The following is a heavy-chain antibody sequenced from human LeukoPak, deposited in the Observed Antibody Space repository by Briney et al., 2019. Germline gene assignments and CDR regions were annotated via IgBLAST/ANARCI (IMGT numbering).Heavy chain of an antibody. Sequence: ASVKVSCKASGYTFTSYDINWVRQATGQGLEWMGWMNPNSGNTGSAQRFQGRITMTRDTSISTAYMELSSLGFEDTAVYYCARGPLVRLPSSFDPWGQGTLVTVSS. CDR1: GYTFTSYD. CDR2: MNPNSGNT. J-gene: IGHJ5*02. D-gene: IGHD3-16*02. V-gene: IGHV1-8*01. CDR3: ARGPLVRLPSSFDP.